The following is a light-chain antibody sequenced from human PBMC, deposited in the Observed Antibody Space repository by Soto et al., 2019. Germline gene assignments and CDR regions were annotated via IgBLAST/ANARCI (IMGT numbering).Light chain of an antibody. Sequence: DIQMTQSPSSLSASVGDRVTITCQASQDISNYLNWYQQKPGKAPKLLIYDASTLETGVPSRFSGSGSDTDFTFTISSLQPEDIATYYCQQYDNLPSLTFGGGTKVEIK. CDR1: QDISNY. J-gene: IGKJ4*01. CDR2: DAS. V-gene: IGKV1-33*01. CDR3: QQYDNLPSLT.